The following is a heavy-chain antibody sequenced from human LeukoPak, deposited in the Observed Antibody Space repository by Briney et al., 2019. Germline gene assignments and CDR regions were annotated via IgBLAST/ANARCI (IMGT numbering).Heavy chain of an antibody. V-gene: IGHV1-18*01. CDR3: ARAENVYSYGYSFQY. CDR1: GYTFTSYG. Sequence: ASVKVSCKASGYTFTSYGISWVRQAPGQGLEWMGWISAYNGNTNYAQKLQGRVTMTTDTSTSTAYMELRSLRSDDTAVYFCARAENVYSYGYSFQYWGQGTLVTVSS. D-gene: IGHD5-18*01. CDR2: ISAYNGNT. J-gene: IGHJ4*02.